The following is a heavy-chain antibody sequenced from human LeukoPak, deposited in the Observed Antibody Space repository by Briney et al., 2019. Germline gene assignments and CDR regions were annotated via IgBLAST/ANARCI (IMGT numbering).Heavy chain of an antibody. CDR2: IYSGGTT. CDR3: ARDQYSYAHAAH. D-gene: IGHD5-18*01. V-gene: IGHV3-66*01. J-gene: IGHJ4*02. Sequence: PGGSLRLSCAASGFTVSRNYMSRVRQAPGKGLEWVSVIYSGGTTYYADSVKGRFTISRDNSKNTLHLQMNSLRAEDTAVYYCARDQYSYAHAAHWGQGTLVTVSS. CDR1: GFTVSRNY.